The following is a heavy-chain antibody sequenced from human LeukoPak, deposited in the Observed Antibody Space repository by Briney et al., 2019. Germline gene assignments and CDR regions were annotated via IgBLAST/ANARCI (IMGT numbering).Heavy chain of an antibody. CDR1: GFTFSSYA. J-gene: IGHJ5*02. D-gene: IGHD5-18*01. V-gene: IGHV3-30*04. CDR3: ARDGPSIQLSRQFDP. CDR2: ISYDGSNK. Sequence: GRSLRLSCAASGFTFSSYAMHWVRQAPGKGLEWVAVISYDGSNKYYADSVRGRFTISRDNSKNTLYLQMNSLRAEDTAVYYCARDGPSIQLSRQFDPWGQGTLVTVSS.